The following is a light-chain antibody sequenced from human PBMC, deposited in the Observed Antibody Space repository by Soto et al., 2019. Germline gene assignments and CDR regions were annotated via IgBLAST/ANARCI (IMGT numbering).Light chain of an antibody. CDR2: KAS. J-gene: IGKJ1*01. Sequence: DIQMTQYPSTLSGSVGDRVTITCRASQTISSWLAWYQQKPGKAPKLLIYKASTLKSGVPSRFSGSGSGTEFTLTISSLQPDDFATYYCQHYNSYSEAFGQGTKADFK. CDR3: QHYNSYSEA. CDR1: QTISSW. V-gene: IGKV1-5*03.